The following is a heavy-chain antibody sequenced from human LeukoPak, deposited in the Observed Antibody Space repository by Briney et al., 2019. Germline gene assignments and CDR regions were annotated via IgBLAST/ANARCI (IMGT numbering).Heavy chain of an antibody. V-gene: IGHV3-21*01. CDR1: GFTFSSYT. CDR3: ARDRGAYCGGDCYLGFDY. Sequence: GGSLRLSCAASGFTFSSYTMNWVRQAPGKGLEWVSSIAGSSGYISYADSVKGRFTISRDNAKKSLYLQMTSLTAEDTAVYCCARDRGAYCGGDCYLGFDYWGRGTLVTDSS. J-gene: IGHJ4*01. D-gene: IGHD2-21*02. CDR2: IAGSSGYI.